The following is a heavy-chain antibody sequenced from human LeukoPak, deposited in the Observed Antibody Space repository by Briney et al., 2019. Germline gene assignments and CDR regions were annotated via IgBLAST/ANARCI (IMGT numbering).Heavy chain of an antibody. CDR2: IWYDGSNK. J-gene: IGHJ3*02. CDR3: ARDSGSCRGCAFDI. V-gene: IGHV3-33*01. CDR1: GFTFSSYG. Sequence: GGSLRLSCAASGFTFSSYGMHWVRQAPGKGLEWVAVIWYDGSNKYHADSVKGRFTISRDNAMNFLYLQLNSLRVDDTAEYYCARDSGSCRGCAFDIWGQGTVLTVSS. D-gene: IGHD1-26*01.